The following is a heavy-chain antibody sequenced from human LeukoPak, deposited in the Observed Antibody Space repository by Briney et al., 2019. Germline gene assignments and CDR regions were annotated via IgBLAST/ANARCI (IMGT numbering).Heavy chain of an antibody. CDR2: INPTGGST. CDR1: GYTFPSYF. D-gene: IGHD6-6*01. V-gene: IGHV1-46*01. Sequence: RASVKVSCKASGYTFPSYFMHWVRQAPGQGLEWMGIINPTGGSTTYAQKFQGRVTMTRDTSTSTVYMELSSLRSDDTAVYYCAREGSSSTLDYWGQGTLVTVSS. J-gene: IGHJ4*02. CDR3: AREGSSSTLDY.